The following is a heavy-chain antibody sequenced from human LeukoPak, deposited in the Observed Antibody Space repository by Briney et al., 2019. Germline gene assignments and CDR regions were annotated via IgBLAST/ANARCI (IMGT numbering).Heavy chain of an antibody. CDR2: IKNKANSYIT. CDR3: ATIRGWLGY. CDR1: GFSFSDHY. D-gene: IGHD5-24*01. V-gene: IGHV3-72*01. Sequence: PGGSLRLSCAASGFSFSDHYMDWVRQAPGKGLEWVGRIKNKANSYITEYAASVQGRFTISRDDSQDSRYLQMNSLKTEDTAVYYCATIRGWLGYWGQGTLVTVSS. J-gene: IGHJ4*02.